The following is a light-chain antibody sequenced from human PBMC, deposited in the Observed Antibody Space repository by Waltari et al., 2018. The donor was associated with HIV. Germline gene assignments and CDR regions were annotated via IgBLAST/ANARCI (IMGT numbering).Light chain of an antibody. Sequence: QSALPQPPPASGSLGQSATTSCTARSSRVGRYDYVSCYQQHPGNPPKLLIFEVNKRPSGVPDRFSGSKSGNTASLTVSGLQAEDEAEYSCSSYAGINPVIFGGGTTLTVL. CDR1: SSRVGRYDY. V-gene: IGLV2-8*01. CDR3: SSYAGINPVI. CDR2: EVN. J-gene: IGLJ2*01.